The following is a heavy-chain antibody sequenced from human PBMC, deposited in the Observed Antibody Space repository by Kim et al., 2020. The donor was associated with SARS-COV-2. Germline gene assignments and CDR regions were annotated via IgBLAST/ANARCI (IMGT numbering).Heavy chain of an antibody. CDR3: GRDSERGGSWPDLFVF. D-gene: IGHD2-15*01. Sequence: GGSLRLSCAASGFIFSSYWMTWVRQAPGKGLEWVATINKDGSYKYYVDSVKGRFTISRDNAKNSLYLQMNSLRAEDTAVYYCGRDSERGGSWPDLFVFWGQGTLVTVSS. V-gene: IGHV3-7*01. CDR1: GFIFSSYW. CDR2: INKDGSYK. J-gene: IGHJ4*02.